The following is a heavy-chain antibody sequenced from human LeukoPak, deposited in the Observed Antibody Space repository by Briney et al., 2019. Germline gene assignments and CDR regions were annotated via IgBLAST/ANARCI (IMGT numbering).Heavy chain of an antibody. CDR1: GGTFSSYA. J-gene: IGHJ5*02. V-gene: IGHV1-69*04. D-gene: IGHD6-19*01. CDR2: IIPILGIA. Sequence: SVKVSCKASGGTFSSYAISWVRQAPGQGLEWMGRIIPILGIANYAQKFQGRVTITADKSTSTAYMELSSLRSEDTAVYYCAPGARIAVAGPFASEFDPWGQGTLVTVSS. CDR3: APGARIAVAGPFASEFDP.